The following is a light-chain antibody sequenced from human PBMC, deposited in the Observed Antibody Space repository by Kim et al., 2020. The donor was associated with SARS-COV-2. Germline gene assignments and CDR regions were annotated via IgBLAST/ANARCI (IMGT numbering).Light chain of an antibody. CDR2: DAS. V-gene: IGKV3-20*01. CDR1: QTITNTY. CDR3: QEYGTSRDT. Sequence: LSPGERATLSCRASQTITNTYLAWYQQKPGQAPRLLMYDASTRPSGIPDRFSGSGSGTDFTLTISRLEPEDFAVYYCQEYGTSRDTFGQGTKLEI. J-gene: IGKJ2*01.